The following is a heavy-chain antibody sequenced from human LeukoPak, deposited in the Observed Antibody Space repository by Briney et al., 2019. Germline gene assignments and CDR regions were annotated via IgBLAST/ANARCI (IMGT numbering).Heavy chain of an antibody. J-gene: IGHJ4*02. V-gene: IGHV4-59*01. D-gene: IGHD3-10*01. Sequence: PSETLSLTCTVSGGSISSYYWSWIRQPPRKGLEWIGYIYYSGSTNYNPSLKGRVTISVDTSKNQFSLKLSSVTAEDTAVYYCAKGYYSGSGSYDYWGQGTLATVSS. CDR3: AKGYYSGSGSYDY. CDR1: GGSISSYY. CDR2: IYYSGST.